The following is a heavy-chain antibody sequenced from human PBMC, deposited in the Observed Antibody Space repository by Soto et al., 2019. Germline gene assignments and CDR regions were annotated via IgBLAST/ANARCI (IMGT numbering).Heavy chain of an antibody. CDR2: IKRDGSEK. Sequence: GGSLRLSCAASGFSFNRHWMSWVRQAPGKGLQWVASIKRDGSEKYYVDSVKGRFTISRDNVKNSLSLQMNSLRAEDTAVYYCARDPYYYDSHYYYGMDVWGQGTTVTVSS. D-gene: IGHD3-22*01. CDR1: GFSFNRHW. V-gene: IGHV3-7*01. J-gene: IGHJ6*02. CDR3: ARDPYYYDSHYYYGMDV.